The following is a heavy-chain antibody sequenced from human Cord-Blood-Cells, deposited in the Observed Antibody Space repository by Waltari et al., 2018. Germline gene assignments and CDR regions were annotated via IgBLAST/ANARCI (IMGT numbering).Heavy chain of an antibody. CDR1: GYTFTSYA. V-gene: IGHV1-3*01. CDR3: AYDSGDYVFDL. D-gene: IGHD4-17*01. CDR2: SKDGNGNT. J-gene: IGHJ4*02. Sequence: QVQRVQSGAEVKKTGASVKVSCKASGYTFTSYAMHWVSQAPGQSLEWMGWSKDGNGNTKDSQNFQGRVHITRDTAASTAYMEMSRLRSEDTGVYYCAYDSGDYVFDLWGQGTLVTVSS.